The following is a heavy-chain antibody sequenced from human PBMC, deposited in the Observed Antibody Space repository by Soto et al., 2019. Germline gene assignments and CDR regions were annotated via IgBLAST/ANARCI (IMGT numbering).Heavy chain of an antibody. CDR2: ISGSGGST. J-gene: IGHJ4*02. D-gene: IGHD3-3*01. V-gene: IGHV3-23*01. CDR1: GFTFSSYA. Sequence: PGGSLRLSCAASGFTFSSYAMSWVRQAPGKGLEWVSAISGSGGSTYYADSVKGRFTISRDNSKNTLYLQMNSLRAEGTAVYYCAKPLRFLEWLFDYWGQGTLVTVSS. CDR3: AKPLRFLEWLFDY.